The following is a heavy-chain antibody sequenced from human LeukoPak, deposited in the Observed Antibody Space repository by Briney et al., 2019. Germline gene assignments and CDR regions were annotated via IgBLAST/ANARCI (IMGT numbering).Heavy chain of an antibody. Sequence: PGGTLRLSCVASGFTFCSYGMHCVCEAPGKGLWCGAVISFDGSDEYYADSVHVRFTISRDNSKNTLYLQMNSLRAEDTAVYSCAKDQSRYSGYGTFDYWGQGTLVTASS. CDR1: GFTFCSYG. CDR3: AKDQSRYSGYGTFDY. J-gene: IGHJ4*02. CDR2: ISFDGSDE. V-gene: IGHV3-30*18. D-gene: IGHD5-12*01.